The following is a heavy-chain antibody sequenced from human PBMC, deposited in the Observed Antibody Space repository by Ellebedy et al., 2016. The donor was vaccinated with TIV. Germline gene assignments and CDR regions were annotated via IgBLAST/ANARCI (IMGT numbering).Heavy chain of an antibody. CDR3: ARGGVDTAMVDYYYYGMDV. V-gene: IGHV3-13*01. D-gene: IGHD5-18*01. J-gene: IGHJ6*02. Sequence: GGSLRLXCAASGFTFSSYDMHWVRQATGKGLEWVSAIGTAGDTYYPGSVKGRFTISRENAKNSLYLQMNSLRAGDTAVYYCARGGVDTAMVDYYYYGMDVWGQGTTVTVSS. CDR2: IGTAGDT. CDR1: GFTFSSYD.